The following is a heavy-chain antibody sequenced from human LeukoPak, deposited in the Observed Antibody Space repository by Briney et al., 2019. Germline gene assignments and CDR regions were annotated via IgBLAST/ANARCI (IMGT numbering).Heavy chain of an antibody. V-gene: IGHV4-4*07. CDR1: GGSISSYY. CDR3: ARDTFGYWSS. Sequence: PSETLSLTCTASGGSISSYYWSWIRQPAGKGLEWIGRISTSGSTNYNPSLKSRVTMSVDTSKTQFSLKLSYVTAADTAVYYCARDTFGYWSSWGQGTLVTVSS. J-gene: IGHJ5*02. D-gene: IGHD2-8*02. CDR2: ISTSGST.